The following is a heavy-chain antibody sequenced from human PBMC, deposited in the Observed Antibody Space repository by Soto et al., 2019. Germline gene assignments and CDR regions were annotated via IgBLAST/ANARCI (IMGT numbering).Heavy chain of an antibody. J-gene: IGHJ6*02. D-gene: IGHD3-3*01. CDR2: IYYSGST. CDR1: GGSISSGDYY. V-gene: IGHV4-30-4*01. Sequence: SETLSLTCTVSGGSISSGDYYWSWIRQPPGKGLEWIRYIYYSGSTYYNPSLKSRVTISVDTSKNQFSLKLSSVTAADTAVYYCARVRLGITIFGVVGGWYYYGMDVWGQGTTVTVSS. CDR3: ARVRLGITIFGVVGGWYYYGMDV.